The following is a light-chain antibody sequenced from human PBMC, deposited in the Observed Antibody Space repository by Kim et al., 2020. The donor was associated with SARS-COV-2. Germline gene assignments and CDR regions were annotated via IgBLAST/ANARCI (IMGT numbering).Light chain of an antibody. CDR3: QAWDSSPHYV. V-gene: IGLV3-1*01. J-gene: IGLJ1*01. Sequence: SYELTQPPSVSVSPGQTASITCSGDKLGDKYACWYQQKPGQSPVLVIYQDSKRPSGIPERFSGSNSGNTATLTISGTQAMDEADYYCQAWDSSPHYVFGTGTKVTVL. CDR1: KLGDKY. CDR2: QDS.